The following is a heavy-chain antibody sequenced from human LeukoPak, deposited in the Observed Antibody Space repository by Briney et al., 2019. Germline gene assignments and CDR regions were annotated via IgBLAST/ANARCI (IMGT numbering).Heavy chain of an antibody. CDR3: ARDLSTTSTWEFDY. CDR1: GYTFTGYY. J-gene: IGHJ4*02. V-gene: IGHV1-2*02. D-gene: IGHD1-26*01. Sequence: ASVKVSCKASGYTFTGYYIHWVRQAPGQGLEWMGWIYPNPGGAKSAQKFQGRVTMTTDTSISTAYMELSGLTSDDTAVFYCARDLSTTSTWEFDYWGQGTLVTVSS. CDR2: IYPNPGGA.